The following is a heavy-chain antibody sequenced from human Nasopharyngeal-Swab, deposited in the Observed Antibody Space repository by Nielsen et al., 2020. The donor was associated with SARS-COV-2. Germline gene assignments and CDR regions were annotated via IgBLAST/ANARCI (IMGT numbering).Heavy chain of an antibody. Sequence: WVRQAPGQGLEWMGGFDPEDGETIYAQKFQGRVTMTEDTSTDTAYMELSSLRSDDTAVYYCARGKYYYGSGGYYLGFFYHYMDVWGKGTTVTVSS. V-gene: IGHV1-24*01. J-gene: IGHJ6*03. D-gene: IGHD3-10*01. CDR3: ARGKYYYGSGGYYLGFFYHYMDV. CDR2: FDPEDGET.